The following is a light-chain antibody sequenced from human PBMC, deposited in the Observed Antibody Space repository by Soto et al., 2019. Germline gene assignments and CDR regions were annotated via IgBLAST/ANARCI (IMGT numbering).Light chain of an antibody. CDR1: SVNIGAAYN. V-gene: IGLV1-40*01. J-gene: IGLJ1*01. CDR2: GNN. Sequence: QSVLPQPPSVSGAPGHRVTISCTGSSVNIGAAYNVDWYQQVPGTAPKLLIYGNNNRPSGVPARFSGSKSGTSASLAIAGLQAEDEGDYYCQSYDSSLSGYVFGTGTKVTVL. CDR3: QSYDSSLSGYV.